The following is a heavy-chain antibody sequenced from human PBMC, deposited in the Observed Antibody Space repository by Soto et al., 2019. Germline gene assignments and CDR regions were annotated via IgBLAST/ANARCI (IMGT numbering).Heavy chain of an antibody. Sequence: QVQLQQWGAGLLKPSXTXXXTCAVYGGSFSXXXXXXXXXPPGKGLEWIGEINHSGSTNYNPSLKSRVTISVDTSKTQFSLKLSSVTAADTAVYYCTRGLDYDIWGQGTMVTVSS. J-gene: IGHJ3*02. D-gene: IGHD2-2*03. CDR2: INHSGST. CDR3: TRGLDYDI. V-gene: IGHV4-34*01. CDR1: GGSFSXXX.